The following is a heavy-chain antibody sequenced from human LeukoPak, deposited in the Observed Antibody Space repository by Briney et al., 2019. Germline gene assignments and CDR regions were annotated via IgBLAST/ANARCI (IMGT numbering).Heavy chain of an antibody. CDR1: GGSISSYY. V-gene: IGHV4-4*07. J-gene: IGHJ6*03. CDR3: ARVRPETYDSSGYRPRDLTYYYYYMDV. CDR2: IYTSGST. Sequence: SETLSLTCTVSGGSISSYYWSWIRQPAGKGLEWIGRIYTSGSTNYNPSLKSRVTMSVDTSKNQFSLKLSSVTAADTAVYYCARVRPETYDSSGYRPRDLTYYYYYMDVWGKGTTVTVSS. D-gene: IGHD3-22*01.